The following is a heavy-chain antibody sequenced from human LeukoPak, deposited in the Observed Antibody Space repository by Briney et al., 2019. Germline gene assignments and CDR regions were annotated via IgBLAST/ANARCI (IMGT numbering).Heavy chain of an antibody. J-gene: IGHJ4*02. CDR2: IKSKTDGGTT. CDR3: TTRIAAANLDY. D-gene: IGHD6-13*01. V-gene: IGHV3-15*07. Sequence: GGSLRLSCAASGFTFSSYGMHWVRQAPGKGLEWVGRIKSKTDGGTTDYAAPVKGRFTISRDDSKNTLYLQMNSLKTEDTAVYYCTTRIAAANLDYWGQGTLVTVSS. CDR1: GFTFSSYG.